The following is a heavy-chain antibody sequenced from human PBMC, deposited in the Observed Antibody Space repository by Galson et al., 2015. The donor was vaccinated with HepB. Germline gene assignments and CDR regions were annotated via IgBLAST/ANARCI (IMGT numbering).Heavy chain of an antibody. J-gene: IGHJ6*03. CDR1: GGSFSDYY. V-gene: IGHV4-34*01. Sequence: ETLSLTCAVYGGSFSDYYWTWIRQPPGKGLEWLGEINHSGTTHYSPSLTGRLTISADTSKNQFSLKLRSVTAAETSVYYCARGSGVVGSGTRHHRHYYMDVWGKGTTVTVSS. CDR3: ARGSGVVGSGTRHHRHYYMDV. CDR2: INHSGTT. D-gene: IGHD2-15*01.